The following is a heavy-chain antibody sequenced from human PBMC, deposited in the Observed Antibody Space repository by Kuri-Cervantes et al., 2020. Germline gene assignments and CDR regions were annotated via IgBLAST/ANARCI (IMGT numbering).Heavy chain of an antibody. CDR3: ARGFSSSTRGSIDY. Sequence: GESLKISCAASGFTFSSYSMNWVRQAPGKGLEWVSYMSRSGSTIYYADSLKGRFTISRDNNKNFLYLQMNSLTTEDTALYFCARGFSSSTRGSIDYWGRGTLVTVSS. V-gene: IGHV3-48*04. J-gene: IGHJ4*01. CDR1: GFTFSSYS. CDR2: MSRSGSTI. D-gene: IGHD6-6*01.